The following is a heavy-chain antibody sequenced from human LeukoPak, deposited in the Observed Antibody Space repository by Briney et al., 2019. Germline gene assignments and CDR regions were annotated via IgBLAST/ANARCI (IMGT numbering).Heavy chain of an antibody. CDR1: GGSIISYY. Sequence: SETLCLTCTVSGGSIISYYWSWIRQPPGKGLERIGSIYYSGSTYYNPSLKSRVTISVDTSKNQFSLKLSSVTAADTAAYYCARQPPGPAADFNAFDIWGQGTMVTVSS. CDR3: ARQPPGPAADFNAFDI. V-gene: IGHV4-59*05. D-gene: IGHD2-2*01. J-gene: IGHJ3*02. CDR2: IYYSGST.